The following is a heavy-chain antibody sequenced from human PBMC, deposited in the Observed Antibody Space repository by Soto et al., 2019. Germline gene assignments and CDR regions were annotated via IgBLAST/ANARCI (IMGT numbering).Heavy chain of an antibody. CDR1: GFTFSSHA. J-gene: IGHJ4*02. V-gene: IGHV3-23*01. CDR3: AKVSSSWYAGFFDL. D-gene: IGHD6-13*01. CDR2: LSDSGDSI. Sequence: EVQLLESGGGLVQPGRSLRLSCTASGFTFSSHAMTWVRQAPGKGLEWVSGLSDSGDSINYADSVKGRFTIYRDNSMNTLYLQMNTLRVEDTAVYYCAKVSSSWYAGFFDLWGQGTLVTVSS.